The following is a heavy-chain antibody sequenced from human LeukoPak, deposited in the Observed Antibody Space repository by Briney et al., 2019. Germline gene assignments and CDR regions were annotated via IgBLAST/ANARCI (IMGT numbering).Heavy chain of an antibody. V-gene: IGHV4-4*07. D-gene: IGHD3-22*01. J-gene: IGHJ5*02. CDR3: ARDGHYYDTSAPTFGNWFDP. CDR1: GGSISSYY. CDR2: IYTSGST. Sequence: SETLSLTCTVSGGSISSYYWSWIRQPAGKGLEWIGRIYTSGSTNYNPSLKSRVTISVDKSKNQFSLKLSSVTAADTAVYYCARDGHYYDTSAPTFGNWFDPWGQGTLVTVSS.